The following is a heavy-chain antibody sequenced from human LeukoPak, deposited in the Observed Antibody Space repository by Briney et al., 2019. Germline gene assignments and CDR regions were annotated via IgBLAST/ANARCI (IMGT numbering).Heavy chain of an antibody. CDR3: ARDGPGLNLPRRIVVVPAVIQDDNYYYYMDV. D-gene: IGHD2-2*01. CDR2: IYYSGST. J-gene: IGHJ6*03. Sequence: SETLSLTCTVSGGSISSYYWSWIRQPPGKGLEWIGYIYYSGSTNYNPSLKSRVTISVDTSKNQFTLKLSSVTAADTAVYYCARDGPGLNLPRRIVVVPAVIQDDNYYYYMDVWGKGTTVTVSS. CDR1: GGSISSYY. V-gene: IGHV4-59*01.